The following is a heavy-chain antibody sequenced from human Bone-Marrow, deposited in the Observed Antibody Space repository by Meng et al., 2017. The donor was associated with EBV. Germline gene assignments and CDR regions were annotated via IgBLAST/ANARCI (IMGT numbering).Heavy chain of an antibody. CDR1: GGTFRSHS. CDR2: LIPIFRTP. Sequence: LVQSGAEVKKPGASVKVSCKVSGGTFRSHSISCVRQAPGQGLEDMGGLIPIFRTPNYAQKFQGRVTITADESTDTAYMELRSLRSEDTAVYYCARGDGSMVRGYYLDHWGLGTLVTVSS. CDR3: ARGDGSMVRGYYLDH. V-gene: IGHV1-69*01. D-gene: IGHD3-10*01. J-gene: IGHJ4*02.